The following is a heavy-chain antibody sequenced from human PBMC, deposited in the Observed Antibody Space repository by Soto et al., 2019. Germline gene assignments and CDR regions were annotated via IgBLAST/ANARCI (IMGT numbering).Heavy chain of an antibody. CDR2: INAGNGNT. D-gene: IGHD3-22*01. CDR3: ARFSIPPRYNYYDSSGSHFDY. CDR1: GYTFTSYA. J-gene: IGHJ4*02. Sequence: ASVKVSCKASGYTFTSYAMHWVRQAPGQRLEWMGWINAGNGNTKYSQKFQGRVTITRDTSASTAYMELSSLRYEETAVYYCARFSIPPRYNYYDSSGSHFDYWGQGTLVTVSS. V-gene: IGHV1-3*01.